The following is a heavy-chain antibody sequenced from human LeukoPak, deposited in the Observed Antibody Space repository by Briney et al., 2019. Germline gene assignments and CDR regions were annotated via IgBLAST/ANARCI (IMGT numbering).Heavy chain of an antibody. Sequence: GGSLRLSCAASGFTFSSHWMTWVRQALGKGLEWVATIKQDGNEKQYVDSVKGRFTISRDNSKNTLYLQMNSLRAEDTAVYYCARDSLVGATSFDYWGQGTLVTVSS. V-gene: IGHV3-7*01. J-gene: IGHJ4*02. D-gene: IGHD1-26*01. CDR3: ARDSLVGATSFDY. CDR1: GFTFSSHW. CDR2: IKQDGNEK.